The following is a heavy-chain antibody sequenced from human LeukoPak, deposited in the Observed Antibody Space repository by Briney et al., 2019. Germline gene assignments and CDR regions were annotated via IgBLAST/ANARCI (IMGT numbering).Heavy chain of an antibody. V-gene: IGHV4-59*01. J-gene: IGHJ5*02. CDR3: ARGKYCSGGSCYDNWFDP. CDR2: IYYSGST. CDR1: GGSISSYY. D-gene: IGHD2-15*01. Sequence: SETLSLTCTVSGGSISSYYWSWIRQPPGKGLEWLGYIYYSGSTNYNPSLKSRVTISVDTSKNQFSLKLSSVTAADTAVYYCARGKYCSGGSCYDNWFDPWGQGTLVTVSS.